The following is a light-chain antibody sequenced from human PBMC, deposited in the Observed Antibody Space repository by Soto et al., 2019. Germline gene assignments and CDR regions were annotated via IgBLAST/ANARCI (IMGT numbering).Light chain of an antibody. CDR1: QSVSSY. V-gene: IGKV3-11*01. CDR3: QQRSNWLT. CDR2: DAS. Sequence: EIVLTQSPATLSLSPGERATLSCRASQSVSSYLAWYQQKPGQAPRLLIYDASNRATGIPARFSGSGSGTDFTLTISSLEPEAFAVYYCQQRSNWLTFGGRTKVEIK. J-gene: IGKJ4*01.